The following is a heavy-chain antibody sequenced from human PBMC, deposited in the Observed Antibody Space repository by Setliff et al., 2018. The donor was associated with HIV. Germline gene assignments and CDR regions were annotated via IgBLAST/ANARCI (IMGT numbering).Heavy chain of an antibody. V-gene: IGHV1-2*06. CDR3: ARSCRSSGYCHFDY. Sequence: ASVKVSCKASGYTFTDYYMHWARQAPGQGLEWMGRINPNSGGTNYAQKFQGRVTMTWDTSTSTGYMEVYRLRSDDTAVYFCARSCRSSGYCHFDYWGQGTLVTVSS. D-gene: IGHD3-22*01. CDR1: GYTFTDYY. J-gene: IGHJ4*02. CDR2: INPNSGGT.